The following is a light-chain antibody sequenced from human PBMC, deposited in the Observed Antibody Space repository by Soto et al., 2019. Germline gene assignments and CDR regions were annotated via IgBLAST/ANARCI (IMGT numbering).Light chain of an antibody. CDR3: ETGSSNTYV. Sequence: QPVLTQSSSASASLGSSVKLTCTLSSGHSSYIIAWHQQQPGKAPRYLMKLEGSGSYNTGSGVPDRFSGSSSGADRYLTISNLHFEDEVDYYCETGSSNTYVFGTGTTLPFL. CDR1: SGHSSYI. V-gene: IGLV4-60*02. J-gene: IGLJ1*01. CDR2: LEGSGSY.